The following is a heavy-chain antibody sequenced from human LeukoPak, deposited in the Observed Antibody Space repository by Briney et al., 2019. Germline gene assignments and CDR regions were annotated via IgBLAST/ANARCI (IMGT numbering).Heavy chain of an antibody. Sequence: GRSLRLSCAASGFTFSTYGMHWVRQVPGKGLDWVAVISHDESHQNYADSVKGRFTISRDNSKKTLYLQMNSLRAEDTALYYCAKDLSDWRSYHLPAYWGQGALVTVSS. CDR1: GFTFSTYG. D-gene: IGHD3-16*02. J-gene: IGHJ4*02. CDR3: AKDLSDWRSYHLPAY. V-gene: IGHV3-30*18. CDR2: ISHDESHQ.